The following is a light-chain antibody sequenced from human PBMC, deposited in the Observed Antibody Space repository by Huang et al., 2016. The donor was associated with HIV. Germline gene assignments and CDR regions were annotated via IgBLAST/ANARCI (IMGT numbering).Light chain of an antibody. CDR1: HDISNC. CDR3: QQYDDLPRALS. CDR2: DAS. Sequence: DIQMTQSPSSLSASVGDRVTITCQASHDISNCLNWYQQKPGKAPKLLIYDASNLETGVPSRFSGSGSGTDFTFTISSLQPEDIATYHCQQYDDLPRALSFGGGTKVEI. J-gene: IGKJ4*01. V-gene: IGKV1-33*01.